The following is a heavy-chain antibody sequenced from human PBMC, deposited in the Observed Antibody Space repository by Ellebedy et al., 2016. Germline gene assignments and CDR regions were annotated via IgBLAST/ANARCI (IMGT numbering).Heavy chain of an antibody. J-gene: IGHJ3*02. V-gene: IGHV3-23*01. CDR1: GFTFSNYA. CDR3: AKAVVELHAFDI. CDR2: ISGFSSST. Sequence: GGSLRLSXVASGFTFSNYAMTWVRQAPGKGLEWVSTISGFSSSTFYADAVKGRFTISRDNSKSTLSLQMTSLRAEDTAVYYCAKAVVELHAFDIWGQGTIVTVSS. D-gene: IGHD3-22*01.